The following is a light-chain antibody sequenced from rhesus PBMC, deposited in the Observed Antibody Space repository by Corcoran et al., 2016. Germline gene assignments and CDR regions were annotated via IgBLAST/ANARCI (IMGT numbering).Light chain of an antibody. CDR1: QGIANY. J-gene: IGKJ1*01. V-gene: IGKV1S14*01. Sequence: DIQMTQSPSSLSASVGDTVTITCRASQGIANYLAWYQQKPGKGPKPLVYYATHLESGVPSRFSGSGSGTDFTLTISSLQPEDFSIYYCQQHDSYPPTFGQGTKVEIK. CDR3: QQHDSYPPT. CDR2: YAT.